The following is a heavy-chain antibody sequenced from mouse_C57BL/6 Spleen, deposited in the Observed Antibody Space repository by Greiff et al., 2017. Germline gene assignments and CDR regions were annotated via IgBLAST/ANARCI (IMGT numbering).Heavy chain of an antibody. CDR1: GYSITSGYY. Sequence: ESGPGLVKPSQSLSLTCSVTGYSITSGYYWNWIRQFPGNKLEWMGYISYDGSNNYNPSLKNRISITRDTSKNQFFLKLNSVTTEDTATYYCARGWTGVRDYWGQGTTLTVSS. J-gene: IGHJ2*01. D-gene: IGHD4-1*01. V-gene: IGHV3-6*01. CDR3: ARGWTGVRDY. CDR2: ISYDGSN.